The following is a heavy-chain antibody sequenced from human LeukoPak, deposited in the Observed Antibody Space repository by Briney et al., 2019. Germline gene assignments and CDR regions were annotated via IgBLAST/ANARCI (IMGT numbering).Heavy chain of an antibody. V-gene: IGHV3-7*03. D-gene: IGHD2-15*01. J-gene: IGHJ4*02. CDR3: ARDLYCSGGSCYSALV. CDR2: IKQDGSEK. Sequence: PGGSLRLSCAASGFTFSSYWMRWVRQAPGKGLEWVANIKQDGSEKNYVDSVKGRFTISRDNAKNSLYLQMNSLRAEDTAVYYCARDLYCSGGSCYSALVWGQGTLVTVSS. CDR1: GFTFSSYW.